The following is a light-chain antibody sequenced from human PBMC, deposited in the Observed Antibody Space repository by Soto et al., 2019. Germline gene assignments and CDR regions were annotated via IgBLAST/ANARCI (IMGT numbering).Light chain of an antibody. V-gene: IGKV3-15*01. CDR2: DIS. Sequence: ERVMTQSPATLAVSPGERATLSCRASQTVSRNLAWYQQRPGQAPRLLIYDISNRATGVPARFSGSGSETEFTLTIRSLQSEDFAVYFCKQYSNWPYFGQGTRLEIK. CDR3: KQYSNWPY. CDR1: QTVSRN. J-gene: IGKJ5*01.